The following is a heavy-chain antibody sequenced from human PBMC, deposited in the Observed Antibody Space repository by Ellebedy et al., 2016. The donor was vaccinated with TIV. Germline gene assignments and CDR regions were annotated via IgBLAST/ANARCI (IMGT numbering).Heavy chain of an antibody. CDR1: GFTFSSYA. V-gene: IGHV3-30-3*01. J-gene: IGHJ6*02. CDR3: ASPDSSGYYYYGMDV. Sequence: LGGSLRLSCAASGFTFSSYAMHWVRQAPGKGLEWVAVISYDGSNKYYADSVKGRFTISRDNSKNTLYLQMNSLRAEDTAVYYCASPDSSGYYYYGMDVWGQGTTVTVSS. CDR2: ISYDGSNK. D-gene: IGHD3-22*01.